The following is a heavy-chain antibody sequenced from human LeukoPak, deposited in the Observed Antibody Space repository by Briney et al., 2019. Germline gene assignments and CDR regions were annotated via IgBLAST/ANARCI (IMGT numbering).Heavy chain of an antibody. V-gene: IGHV4-34*01. CDR1: GGSFSGYY. D-gene: IGHD5-18*01. CDR3: ARGPYNYVDDWFDP. J-gene: IGHJ5*02. Sequence: PSETLSPTCAVYGGSFSGYYWSWIRQPPGKGLEWMGEINHSGSTNYNPSLKSRVTISVDTSENQFSLKLNSVTAADTAVYFCARGPYNYVDDWFDPWGEGILVTVSS. CDR2: INHSGST.